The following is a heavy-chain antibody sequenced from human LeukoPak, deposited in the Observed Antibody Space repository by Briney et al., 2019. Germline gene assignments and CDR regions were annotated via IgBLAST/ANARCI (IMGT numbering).Heavy chain of an antibody. V-gene: IGHV3-66*01. CDR1: GFTVSSNY. CDR2: IYSGGST. D-gene: IGHD1-1*01. J-gene: IGHJ4*02. CDR3: ARGSLEDLSD. Sequence: PGGSLRLSCAASGFTVSSNYMSWVRQAPGKGLEWVSVIYSGGSTTYADSVKGRFAISRDESGTTVFLQMNSLKDEDTGIYYCARGSLEDLSDWGQGTLVTVSS.